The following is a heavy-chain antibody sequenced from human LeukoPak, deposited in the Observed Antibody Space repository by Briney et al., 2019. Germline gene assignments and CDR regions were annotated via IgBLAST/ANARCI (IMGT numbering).Heavy chain of an antibody. CDR1: GFTFDDYG. V-gene: IGHV3-20*04. Sequence: GGSLRLSCAASGFTFDDYGMSWVRHAPGKGLEWVSGINWNGGSTGYADSVKGRFTISRDNAKNSLYLQMNSLRAEDTALYCCARGLAAAGTAYWGQGTLVTVSS. CDR3: ARGLAAAGTAY. D-gene: IGHD6-13*01. CDR2: INWNGGST. J-gene: IGHJ4*02.